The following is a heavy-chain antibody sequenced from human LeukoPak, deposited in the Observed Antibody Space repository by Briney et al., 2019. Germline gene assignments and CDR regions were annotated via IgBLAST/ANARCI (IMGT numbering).Heavy chain of an antibody. D-gene: IGHD5-18*01. CDR2: MNPNSGNT. Sequence: GASVKVSCKASGYTFTSYDINWVRQATGQGLEWMGWMNPNSGNTGYAQKFQGRVTMTRNTSISTAYMELSRLRSEDTAVYYCARGSDTAMALLDWGQGTLVTVSS. CDR3: ARGSDTAMALLD. V-gene: IGHV1-8*01. J-gene: IGHJ4*02. CDR1: GYTFTSYD.